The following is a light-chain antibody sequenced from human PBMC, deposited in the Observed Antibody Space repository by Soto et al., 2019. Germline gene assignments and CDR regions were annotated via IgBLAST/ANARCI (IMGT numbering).Light chain of an antibody. V-gene: IGKV3-11*01. CDR2: DAS. CDR3: QQRSNWPPPVT. J-gene: IGKJ1*01. Sequence: EIVLTQSPATLSLSPGVRATLSCRASQSVSSYLAWYQQKPGQAPRLLIYDASNRATGIPARFSGSGSGTDFTLTISSLEPEDFAVYYCQQRSNWPPPVTFGQGTKVEIK. CDR1: QSVSSY.